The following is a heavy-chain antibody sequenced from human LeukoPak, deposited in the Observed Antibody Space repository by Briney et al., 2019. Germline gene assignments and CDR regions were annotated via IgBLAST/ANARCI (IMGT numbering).Heavy chain of an antibody. CDR3: ARSGFPVYYYYMDV. CDR1: GYTFTSYD. CDR2: MNPNSGNT. V-gene: IGHV1-8*01. D-gene: IGHD3-10*01. J-gene: IGHJ6*03. Sequence: ASVKVSCKASGYTFTSYDINWVRQATGQGLEWMGWMNPNSGNTGYAQKFQGRVTMTRNTSISTAYMELSSLRSEDTAVYYCARSGFPVYYYYMDVWGKGTTVTVSS.